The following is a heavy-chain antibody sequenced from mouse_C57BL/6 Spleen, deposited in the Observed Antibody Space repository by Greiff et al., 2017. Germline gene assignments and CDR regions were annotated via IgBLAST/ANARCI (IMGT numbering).Heavy chain of an antibody. CDR2: INPSTGGT. V-gene: IGHV1-42*01. Sequence: VQLQQSGPELVKPGASVKISCKASGYSFTGYYMNWVKQSPEKSLEWIGEINPSTGGTTYNQKFKAKATLTVDKSSSTAYMQLKSLTSEDSAVYYCARDLYYPGYFDVWGTGTTVTVSS. CDR1: GYSFTGYY. CDR3: ARDLYYPGYFDV. D-gene: IGHD1-1*01. J-gene: IGHJ1*03.